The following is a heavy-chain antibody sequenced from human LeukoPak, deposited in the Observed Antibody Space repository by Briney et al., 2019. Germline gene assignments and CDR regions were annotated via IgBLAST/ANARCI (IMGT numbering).Heavy chain of an antibody. D-gene: IGHD6-13*01. CDR1: GFTFSSYA. J-gene: IGHJ5*01. Sequence: PGGSLRLSCAASGFTFSSYAMSWVRQAPGKGLEGVSPISFSDVSTFYTDSVKGRFTISRDNSKNTLYLQMNSLRAEDTAVYYCAKGPTTGYSTSWFDYWAQGTLVTVSS. V-gene: IGHV3-23*01. CDR2: ISFSDVST. CDR3: AKGPTTGYSTSWFDY.